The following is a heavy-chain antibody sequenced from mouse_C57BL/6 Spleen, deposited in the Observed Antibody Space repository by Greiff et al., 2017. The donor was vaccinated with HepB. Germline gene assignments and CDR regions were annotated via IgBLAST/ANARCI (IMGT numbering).Heavy chain of an antibody. CDR3: ARTTTVVAPFDY. J-gene: IGHJ2*01. Sequence: EVQRVESGGGLVKSGGSLKLSCAASGFTFSDYGMHWVRQAPEKGLEWVAYISSGSSTIYYADTVKGRFTISRDNAKNTLFLQMTSLRSEDTAMYYCARTTTVVAPFDYWGQGTTLTVSS. CDR1: GFTFSDYG. V-gene: IGHV5-17*01. CDR2: ISSGSSTI. D-gene: IGHD1-1*01.